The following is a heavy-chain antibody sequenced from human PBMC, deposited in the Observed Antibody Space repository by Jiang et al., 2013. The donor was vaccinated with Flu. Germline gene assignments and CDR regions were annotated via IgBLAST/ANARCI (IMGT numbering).Heavy chain of an antibody. D-gene: IGHD3-10*01. V-gene: IGHV5-10-1*01. CDR2: IDPSDSYT. J-gene: IGHJ4*02. CDR3: ARHVYYYGSGSYPSEDY. Sequence: GAEVKKPGESLRISCKGSGYSFTSYWISWVRQMPGKGLEWMGRIDPSDSYTNYSPSFQGRVTISADKSISTAYLQWSSLKASDTAMYYCARHVYYYGSGSYPSEDYWGQGTLVTVSS. CDR1: GYSFTSYW.